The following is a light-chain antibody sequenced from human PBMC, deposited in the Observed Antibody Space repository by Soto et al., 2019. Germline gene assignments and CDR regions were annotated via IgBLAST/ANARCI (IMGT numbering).Light chain of an antibody. Sequence: QSALTQPASVSGSPGQSITISCTGTSSDVGSYNLVSWHQQHPGKAPKRMIYEGSKRPSGVSHRFSGSNSGNTASLTISGLQAEDEADYYCCSYAVGSILVLGGGTKLTAL. CDR2: EGS. CDR3: CSYAVGSILV. J-gene: IGLJ2*01. CDR1: SSDVGSYNL. V-gene: IGLV2-23*01.